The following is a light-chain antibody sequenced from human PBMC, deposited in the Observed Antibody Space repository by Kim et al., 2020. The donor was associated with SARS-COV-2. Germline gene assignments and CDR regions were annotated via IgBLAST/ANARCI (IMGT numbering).Light chain of an antibody. CDR2: DVS. V-gene: IGKV1D-16*01. J-gene: IGKJ3*01. CDR1: QNIRSG. Sequence: ASIGDRVTIACRASQNIRSGLAWFQQKSEKAPKSLIYDVSTLQSGVPSRFSGSGSGTEFTLTISSLQPEDFATYHCQQYASYPYTFGPGTKVDIK. CDR3: QQYASYPYT.